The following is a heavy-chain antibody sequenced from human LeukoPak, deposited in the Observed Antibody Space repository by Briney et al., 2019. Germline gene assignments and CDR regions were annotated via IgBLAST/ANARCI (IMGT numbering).Heavy chain of an antibody. V-gene: IGHV4-61*01. D-gene: IGHD2-15*01. CDR3: ARLATPHRDY. J-gene: IGHJ4*02. CDR1: GASVSSASY. Sequence: SETLSLTCTVSGASVSSASYRTWIRQPPGKGVEWIAHIYNGVNTNYNPSLKSRVTISVDTSKNQFSLKLSSVTAADTAVYYCARLATPHRDYWGQGTLVTVSS. CDR2: IYNGVNT.